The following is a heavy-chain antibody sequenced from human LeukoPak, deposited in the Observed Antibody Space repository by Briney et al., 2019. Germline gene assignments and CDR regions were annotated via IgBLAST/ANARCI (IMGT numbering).Heavy chain of an antibody. CDR3: ARGEDSSGYGYNWFDP. Sequence: ASVKVSCKASGYTFTGYYMHWVRQAPGQGLEWMGWINPNSGGTNYAQKFQGRVTMTRDTSISTAYMELSRLRSDDTAVYYCARGEDSSGYGYNWFDPWGQGTLVTVSS. J-gene: IGHJ5*02. V-gene: IGHV1-2*02. CDR2: INPNSGGT. D-gene: IGHD3-22*01. CDR1: GYTFTGYY.